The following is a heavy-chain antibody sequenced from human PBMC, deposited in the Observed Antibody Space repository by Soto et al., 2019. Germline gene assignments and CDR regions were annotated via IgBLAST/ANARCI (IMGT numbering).Heavy chain of an antibody. CDR3: AIRTWYSSRWYSPDY. CDR2: INAGNGNT. Sequence: ASVKGSCKASGDTFTRYAMHWVRQAPGQRLEWMGWINAGNGNTKYSQKFQGRVTITRDTSASTAYMELSSLRSEDTAVYYCAIRTWYSSRWYSPDYWGPGTMVTVSS. V-gene: IGHV1-3*01. J-gene: IGHJ4*02. CDR1: GDTFTRYA. D-gene: IGHD6-13*01.